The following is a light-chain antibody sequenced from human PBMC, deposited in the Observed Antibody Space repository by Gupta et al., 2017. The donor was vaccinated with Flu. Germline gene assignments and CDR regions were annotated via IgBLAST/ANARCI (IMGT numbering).Light chain of an antibody. J-gene: IGKJ1*01. V-gene: IGKV3-15*01. Sequence: PVTLSWSPGERATLSCRASQSVSTKLAWYQQRPGQPPRLLIYAASTRATGVPARFSGSGSGAEFTLTISSLQSEDFGLYYCQQYNDWPRTFGQGTKVEFK. CDR1: QSVSTK. CDR2: AAS. CDR3: QQYNDWPRT.